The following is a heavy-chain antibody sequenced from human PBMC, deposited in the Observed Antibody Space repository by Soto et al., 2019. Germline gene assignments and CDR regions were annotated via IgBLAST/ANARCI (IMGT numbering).Heavy chain of an antibody. D-gene: IGHD2-2*01. CDR1: GGSISSGGYY. J-gene: IGHJ6*02. CDR3: ARGASSSTSCLPRVGGDYGMDV. CDR2: IYYSGST. Sequence: PSETLSLTCTVSGGSISSGGYYWSWIRQHPWKGLEWIGYIYYSGSTYYNPSLKSRVTISVDTSKNQFSLKLSSVTAADTAVYYCARGASSSTSCLPRVGGDYGMDVWGQGXTVTVSS. V-gene: IGHV4-31*03.